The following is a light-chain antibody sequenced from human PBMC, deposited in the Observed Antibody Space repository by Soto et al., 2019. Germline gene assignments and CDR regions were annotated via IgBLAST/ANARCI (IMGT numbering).Light chain of an antibody. Sequence: QSVLTQPASVSGSPGQSINISCPGTSSDVGGYNYVSWYQHHPGKAPKLIIYDVSNRPSGVSNPFSGSKSGNTASLTISGLQPEAEADYYCSSYTTSNTRQIVFGTGTKVTVL. V-gene: IGLV2-14*03. J-gene: IGLJ1*01. CDR2: DVS. CDR3: SSYTTSNTRQIV. CDR1: SSDVGGYNY.